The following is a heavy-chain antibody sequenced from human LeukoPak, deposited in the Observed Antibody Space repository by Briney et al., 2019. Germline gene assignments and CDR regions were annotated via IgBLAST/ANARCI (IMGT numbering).Heavy chain of an antibody. Sequence: RASVKVSCKASGYTFTSYAISWVRQAPGQGLEWMGGIIPIFGTANYAQKFQGRVTITADESTSTAYMELSSLRSEDTAVYYCARGYCSSTSCYSFYYYYYGMDVWGQGTTVTVSS. D-gene: IGHD2-2*01. J-gene: IGHJ6*02. CDR3: ARGYCSSTSCYSFYYYYYGMDV. V-gene: IGHV1-69*13. CDR1: GYTFTSYA. CDR2: IIPIFGTA.